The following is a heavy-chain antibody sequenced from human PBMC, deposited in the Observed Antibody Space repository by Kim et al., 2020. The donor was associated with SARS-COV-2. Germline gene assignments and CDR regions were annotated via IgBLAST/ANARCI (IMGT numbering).Heavy chain of an antibody. CDR2: IKQDGSET. CDR1: GFTFSSCW. Sequence: GGSLRLSCAASGFTFSSCWMGWVRQAPGKGLECVANIKQDGSETHYVDSVKGRFSSSRDNAKNSLYLQMNSLRAEDTAVYYCVKVDYGSRGYYDFWGQGTLVTVSS. CDR3: VKVDYGSRGYYDF. D-gene: IGHD3-22*01. J-gene: IGHJ4*02. V-gene: IGHV3-7*03.